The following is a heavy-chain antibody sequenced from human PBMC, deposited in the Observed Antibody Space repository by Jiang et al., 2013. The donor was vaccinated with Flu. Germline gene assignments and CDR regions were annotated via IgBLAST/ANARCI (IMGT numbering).Heavy chain of an antibody. CDR2: IYPGDSDT. Sequence: GAEVKKPGESLKISCKASGYSFASYWIGWVRQMPGKGLEWVGIIYPGDSDTRYSPSFQGQVTISADKSTSTAYLQWNSLKTSDTGVYYCARRLYYWGLYYNHHYGMDVWGQGTTVIVSS. D-gene: IGHD3-10*01. CDR3: ARRLYYWGLYYNHHYGMDV. CDR1: GYSFASYW. V-gene: IGHV5-51*03. J-gene: IGHJ6*02.